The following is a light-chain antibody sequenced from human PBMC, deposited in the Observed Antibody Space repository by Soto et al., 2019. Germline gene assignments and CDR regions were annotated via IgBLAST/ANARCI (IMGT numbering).Light chain of an antibody. V-gene: IGKV1-5*01. J-gene: IGKJ1*01. CDR3: QKYDSNPMT. Sequence: DIQMTQSPSTLSASIGDRVTITCRASQSLDNCLAWYQQKPGKAPKLLIYDVSSLESGVPSRISGSRSGSEFTLTMLILQPDDITSDSSQKYDSNPMTSEQGTKVDIK. CDR1: QSLDNC. CDR2: DVS.